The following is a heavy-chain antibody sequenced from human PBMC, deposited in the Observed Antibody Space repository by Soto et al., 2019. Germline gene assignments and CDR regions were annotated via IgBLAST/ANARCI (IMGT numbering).Heavy chain of an antibody. CDR1: GFTVSSNY. V-gene: IGHV3-66*01. CDR3: AESPWYGY. J-gene: IGHJ4*02. Sequence: GGSLRLSCAASGFTVSSNYMSWVRQAPGKGLEWVSVAYSGGTTYYADSVKGRFIISRDNSKNTLDLQMNSLRAEDKAVYDCAESPWYGYWGQGT. CDR2: AYSGGTT. D-gene: IGHD6-13*01.